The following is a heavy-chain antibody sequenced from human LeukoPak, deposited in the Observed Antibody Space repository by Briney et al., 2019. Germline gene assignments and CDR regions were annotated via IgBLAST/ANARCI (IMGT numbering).Heavy chain of an antibody. CDR2: MNPNSGNT. CDR3: ASVHSAERQQWLVQDY. J-gene: IGHJ4*02. V-gene: IGHV1-8*01. Sequence: ASVKVSCKASGYTFTSYDINWVRQATGQGLEWMGWMNPNSGNTGYAQKFQGRVTMTRNTSISTAYMELSSLRSEDTAVYYCASVHSAERQQWLVQDYWGQGTLVTVSS. D-gene: IGHD6-19*01. CDR1: GYTFTSYD.